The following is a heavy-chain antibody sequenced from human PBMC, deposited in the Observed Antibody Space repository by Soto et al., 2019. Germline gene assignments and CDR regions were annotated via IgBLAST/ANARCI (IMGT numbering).Heavy chain of an antibody. CDR1: GFIFSDAW. Sequence: DVQLVESGGGWVKPGGSLRLSCAASGFIFSDAWLSWVRQAPGKGLEWIGRIRSNTAGGTTDYAAPVKGRFTISRDDSKKTLYLQMNSLKTEDTAVYYCTADDAIQLWSPADYWGQGTLVTVSS. CDR2: IRSNTAGGTT. D-gene: IGHD5-18*01. V-gene: IGHV3-15*01. CDR3: TADDAIQLWSPADY. J-gene: IGHJ4*02.